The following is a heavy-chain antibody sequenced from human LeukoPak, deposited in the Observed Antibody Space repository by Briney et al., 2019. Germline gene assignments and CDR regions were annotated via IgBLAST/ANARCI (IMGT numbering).Heavy chain of an antibody. CDR1: GYTFTGYY. CDR2: INPNSGGT. D-gene: IGHD3-3*01. CDR3: ARDSYRNEYYDFWSGYWDAFDI. V-gene: IGHV1-2*02. J-gene: IGHJ3*02. Sequence: ASVKVSCKASGYTFTGYYIHWVRQAPGQGLEWMGWINPNSGGTNYAQKFQGRVTMTRDTSISTAYMELSRLTSDDTAVYYCARDSYRNEYYDFWSGYWDAFDIWGQGTMVTVSS.